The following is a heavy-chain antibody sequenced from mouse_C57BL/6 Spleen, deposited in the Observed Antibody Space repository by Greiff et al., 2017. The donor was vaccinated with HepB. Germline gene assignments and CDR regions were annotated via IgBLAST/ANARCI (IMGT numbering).Heavy chain of an antibody. CDR2: TFYSGIT. CDR1: GFSINSDCY. Sequence: EVKVVESGPSLVRPSQTLSLTCTVTGFSINSDCYWIWIRQFPGNKLEYIGYTFYSGITYYNPSLESRTYITRDTSKNQFSLKLSSVTTEDTATYYCARAPCSYYAMDYWGQGTSVTVSS. V-gene: IGHV3-3*01. CDR3: ARAPCSYYAMDY. J-gene: IGHJ4*01.